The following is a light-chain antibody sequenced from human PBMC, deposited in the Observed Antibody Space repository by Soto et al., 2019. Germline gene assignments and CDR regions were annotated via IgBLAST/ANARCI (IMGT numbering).Light chain of an antibody. J-gene: IGKJ1*01. CDR3: QQYNTWPRT. CDR1: QSVSNN. CDR2: GAS. V-gene: IGKV3-15*01. Sequence: EIVMTQSPATLSVSPGERATLSSRASQSVSNNLAWYQQKPGQAPRLLIYGASTRATGIPARFSGSGSGTEFTLTVSSLQSEDFAVYYCQQYNTWPRTFGQGTKVEIK.